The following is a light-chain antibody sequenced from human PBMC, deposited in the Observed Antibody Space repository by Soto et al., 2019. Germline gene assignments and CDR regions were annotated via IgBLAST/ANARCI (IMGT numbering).Light chain of an antibody. V-gene: IGKV1-39*01. CDR1: QSVSRH. J-gene: IGKJ5*01. Sequence: DIQMTQSPSSLSASVGDRVTITCRASQSVSRHLNWYHQKPGKAPRLLIYDASSLQSGVPSRFSGSGSGTDCSLTISSLQPEDFATYCCHQSYSIPMSFGQGARLEIK. CDR2: DAS. CDR3: HQSYSIPMS.